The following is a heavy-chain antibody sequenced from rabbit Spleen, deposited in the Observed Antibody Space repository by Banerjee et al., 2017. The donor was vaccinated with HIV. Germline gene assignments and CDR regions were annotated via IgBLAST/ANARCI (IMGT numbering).Heavy chain of an antibody. V-gene: IGHV1S40*01. Sequence: QSLEESGGDLVKPGASLTLTCTASGVSFSSSSYVCWVRQAPGKGLEWIACIDAGSSGTTYYASWAKGRFTISKTSSTTMTLEMTSLTAADTATYFCARLGVTNDNYFMGFRLWGPGTLVTVS. D-gene: IGHD3-1*01. CDR3: ARLGVTNDNYFMGFRL. CDR1: GVSFSSSSY. J-gene: IGHJ6*01. CDR2: IDAGSSGTT.